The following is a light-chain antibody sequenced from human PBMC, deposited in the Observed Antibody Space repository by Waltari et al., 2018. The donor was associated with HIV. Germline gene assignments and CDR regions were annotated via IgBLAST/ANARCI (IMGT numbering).Light chain of an antibody. CDR1: SRRSTYA. CDR3: QTWDSGIRV. V-gene: IGLV4-69*01. CDR2: VSNDGSH. Sequence: QVVLTQSPSASAFLGASVQPTCTLSSRRSTYAIPWHQQQPEKGTRYLMKVSNDGSHNKGDGIPDRFSGSSSGAERYLTISSLQSDDEADYYCQTWDSGIRVFGGGTRLTVL. J-gene: IGLJ3*02.